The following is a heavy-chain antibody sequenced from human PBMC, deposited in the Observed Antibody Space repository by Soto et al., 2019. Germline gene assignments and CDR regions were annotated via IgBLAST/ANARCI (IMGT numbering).Heavy chain of an antibody. D-gene: IGHD2-2*01. Sequence: ASVKVSCKASGYTFTSYAMHWVRQAPGQRLEWMGWINAGNGNTKYSQKFQGRVTITRDTSASTAYMELSSLRSEDTVVYYCARDQDIVVVPAAENNYYYYYGMDVWGQGTTVTVSS. CDR2: INAGNGNT. J-gene: IGHJ6*02. CDR3: ARDQDIVVVPAAENNYYYYYGMDV. CDR1: GYTFTSYA. V-gene: IGHV1-3*01.